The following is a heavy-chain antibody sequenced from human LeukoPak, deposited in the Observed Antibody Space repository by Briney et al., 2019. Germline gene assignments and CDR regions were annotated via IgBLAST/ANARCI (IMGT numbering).Heavy chain of an antibody. CDR2: IIPIFGTA. V-gene: IGHV1-69*05. Sequence: VASVKVSCKASGGTFSSYAISWVRQVPGQGLEWMGGIIPIFGTANYAQKFQGRVTITTDESTSTAYMELSSLRSEDTAVYYCAAPRYDKNDAFDIWSQGTMVTVSS. J-gene: IGHJ3*02. D-gene: IGHD3-9*01. CDR3: AAPRYDKNDAFDI. CDR1: GGTFSSYA.